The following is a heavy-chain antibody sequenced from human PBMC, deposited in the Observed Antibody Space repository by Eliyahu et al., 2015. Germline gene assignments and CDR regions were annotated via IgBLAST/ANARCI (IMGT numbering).Heavy chain of an antibody. D-gene: IGHD6-25*01. CDR1: GYTFTDFY. J-gene: IGHJ3*01. CDR3: AGQGRPAALDF. CDR2: INPNSGGT. V-gene: IGHV1-2*02. Sequence: MQLVXSGAEVXXPGASVXVSCKASGYTFTDFYIPWVRQAPGQGLEWVGWINPNSGGTNYAEKFQGRITMTGDRSVSTAYMELRWLKSDDTAVYYCAGQGRPAALDFWGQGTMITVSS.